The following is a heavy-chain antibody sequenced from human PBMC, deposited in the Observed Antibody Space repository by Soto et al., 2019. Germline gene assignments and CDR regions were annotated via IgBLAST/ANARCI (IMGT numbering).Heavy chain of an antibody. D-gene: IGHD2-15*01. CDR1: GGTFSSYA. CDR2: IIPIFGTA. Sequence: QVQLVQSGAEVKKPGSSVKVSCKASGGTFSSYAISWVRQAPGQGLEWMGGIIPIFGTANYAQKFPGRVTITADESTSTAYMALSSLRSEDTAVYYCAREGGYCSGGSCYSGYYYYGMDVWGQGTTVTVSS. V-gene: IGHV1-69*01. J-gene: IGHJ6*02. CDR3: AREGGYCSGGSCYSGYYYYGMDV.